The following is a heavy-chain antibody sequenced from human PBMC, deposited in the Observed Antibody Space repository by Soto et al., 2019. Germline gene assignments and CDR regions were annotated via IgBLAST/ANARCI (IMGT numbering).Heavy chain of an antibody. J-gene: IGHJ4*02. CDR2: INHSGST. CDR3: ARDKITGHFDY. D-gene: IGHD2-8*02. Sequence: QVQLQQWGAGLLKPSETLSLTCAVYGGSFSGYYWTWIRQPPGTGLEWIGEINHSGSTNYNPSLTCRVTLSVEPSKMQVALKLTSVTAGDSAVYSCARDKITGHFDYWGQGTLVTVSS. V-gene: IGHV4-34*01. CDR1: GGSFSGYY.